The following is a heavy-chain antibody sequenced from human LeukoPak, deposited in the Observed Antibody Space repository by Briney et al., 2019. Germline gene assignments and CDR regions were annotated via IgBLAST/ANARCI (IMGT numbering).Heavy chain of an antibody. CDR2: IWYDGSNK. CDR3: AANFDF. J-gene: IGHJ4*02. V-gene: IGHV3-33*08. Sequence: TGGSLRLSCAASGFTFSSYSMNWVRQAPGKGLEWVAIIWYDGSNKYYADSVKGRFTISRDNSKNTLYLEMNSLRAEDTAVYYCAANFDFWGQGTLVTVSS. D-gene: IGHD2-8*01. CDR1: GFTFSSYS.